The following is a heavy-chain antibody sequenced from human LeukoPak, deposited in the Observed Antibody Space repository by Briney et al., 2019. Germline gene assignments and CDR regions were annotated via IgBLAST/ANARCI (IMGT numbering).Heavy chain of an antibody. Sequence: GGSLRLSCAASGFTFSSYSMNWVRQAPGKGLEWVSAISGSGGSTYYADSVKGRFTISRDNSKNTLYLQMNSLRAEDTAVYYCAKAGAYCGGDCYFSAYYFDYWGQGTLVTVSS. V-gene: IGHV3-23*01. CDR2: ISGSGGST. D-gene: IGHD2-21*02. CDR1: GFTFSSYS. CDR3: AKAGAYCGGDCYFSAYYFDY. J-gene: IGHJ4*02.